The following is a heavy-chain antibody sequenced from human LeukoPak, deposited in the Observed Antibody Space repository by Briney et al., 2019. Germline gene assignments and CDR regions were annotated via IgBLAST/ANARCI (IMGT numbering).Heavy chain of an antibody. CDR2: IRSKANSYAT. CDR3: TGIAAAQGMDV. Sequence: GGSLKLSCAASGFTFSGSAMHWVRQASGKGLEWVGRIRSKANSYATAYAASVKGRFTISRDDSKNTAYLQMNSLKTEDTAVYYCTGIAAAQGMDVWGQGTTVTVSS. V-gene: IGHV3-73*01. CDR1: GFTFSGSA. J-gene: IGHJ6*02. D-gene: IGHD6-13*01.